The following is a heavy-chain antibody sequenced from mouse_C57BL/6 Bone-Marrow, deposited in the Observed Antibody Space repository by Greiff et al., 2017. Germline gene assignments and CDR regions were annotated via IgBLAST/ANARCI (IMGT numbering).Heavy chain of an antibody. J-gene: IGHJ3*01. CDR1: GFSFTSYG. CDR3: ATSRWGGFAY. Sequence: QVQLQQSGPGLVQPSQCLSITCTVSGFSFTSYGVHWVRQSPGKGLEWLGVIWSGGSTDNNAAFISRLSISKDNSKSQVFFKMNSLQADDTAIYYCATSRWGGFAYWGQGTLVTVSA. V-gene: IGHV2-2*01. D-gene: IGHD2-3*01. CDR2: IWSGGST.